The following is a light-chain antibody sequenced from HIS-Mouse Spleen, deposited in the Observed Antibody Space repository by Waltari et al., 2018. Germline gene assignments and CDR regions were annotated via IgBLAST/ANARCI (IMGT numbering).Light chain of an antibody. Sequence: QSALTQPPSASGSPGQSVTISCTGTSSDVGGYNYVSWYQQHPGKAPKLMIYEVSKRPYGVPDRFSGSKSGNTASLTVSGLQAEDEADYYCSSYAGSNKVFGGGTKLTVL. CDR3: SSYAGSNKV. CDR1: SSDVGGYNY. CDR2: EVS. V-gene: IGLV2-8*01. J-gene: IGLJ2*01.